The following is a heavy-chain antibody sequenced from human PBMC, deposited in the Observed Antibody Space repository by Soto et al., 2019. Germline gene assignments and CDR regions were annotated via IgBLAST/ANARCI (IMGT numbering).Heavy chain of an antibody. D-gene: IGHD3-10*01. V-gene: IGHV3-30-3*01. CDR2: ISYDGSNK. CDR1: GFTFSSYA. J-gene: IGHJ2*01. Sequence: QVQLVESGGGVVQPGRSLRLSCAASGFTFSSYAMHWVRQAPGKGLEWVAVISYDGSNKYYADSVKGRFTISRDNSKNTLYLQRNSLRAEDRAVCYCARDKVFTFGSGSYSNWYFDLWGRGTLVTVSS. CDR3: ARDKVFTFGSGSYSNWYFDL.